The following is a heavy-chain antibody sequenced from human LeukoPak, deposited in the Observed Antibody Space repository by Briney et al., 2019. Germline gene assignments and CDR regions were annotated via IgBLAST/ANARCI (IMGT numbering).Heavy chain of an antibody. CDR3: ARSRGRPFDY. D-gene: IGHD2-2*01. V-gene: IGHV1-18*04. CDR2: ISASNGNT. Sequence: AAVTVSGKSAGYTFTCYGISWVRQAPGQGLEWMGCISASNGNTNYAQTLQGRVTITTHTSTSTAYIEPRSLRYDDTAVYDCARSRGRPFDYWGERTLVTVSS. J-gene: IGHJ4*02. CDR1: GYTFTCYG.